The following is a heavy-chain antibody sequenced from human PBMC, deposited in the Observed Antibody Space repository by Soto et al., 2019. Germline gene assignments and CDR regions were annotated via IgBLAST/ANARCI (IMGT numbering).Heavy chain of an antibody. D-gene: IGHD5-12*01. CDR2: IYYSGST. J-gene: IGHJ3*02. CDR1: GGSISSSSYY. V-gene: IGHV4-39*01. Sequence: PSETLSLTCTVSGGSISSSSYYWGWIRQPPGKGLEWIGSIYYSGSTYYNPSLKSRVTISVDTSKNQFSLKLSSVTAADTAVYYCARTKPRGYSGYDLYYDRNLGTRKRPDAFDIWGQGTMVTVSS. CDR3: ARTKPRGYSGYDLYYDRNLGTRKRPDAFDI.